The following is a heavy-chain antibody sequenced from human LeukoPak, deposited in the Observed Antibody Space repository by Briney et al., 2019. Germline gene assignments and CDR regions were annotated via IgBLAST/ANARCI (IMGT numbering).Heavy chain of an antibody. CDR3: ARVHYHGSGSYPTNYYYYGMDV. CDR2: MNPNSGNT. Sequence: EASVKVSCKASGYTFTSYDINWVRQATGQGLEWMGWMNPNSGNTGYAQKFQGRVTMTRNTSISTAYMELSSLRSEDTAVYYCARVHYHGSGSYPTNYYYYGMDVWGQGTTVTVSS. CDR1: GYTFTSYD. D-gene: IGHD3-10*01. J-gene: IGHJ6*02. V-gene: IGHV1-8*01.